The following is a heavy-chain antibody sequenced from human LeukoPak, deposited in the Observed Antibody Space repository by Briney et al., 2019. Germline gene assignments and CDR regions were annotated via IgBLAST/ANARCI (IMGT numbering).Heavy chain of an antibody. CDR3: ASSQGWFDP. CDR2: IYYSGST. Sequence: SETLSLTCSVSGGSISSYYWSCIPQPPGKGLEWIGHIYYSGSTNYNPSLKSRVTISVDTSKNQFSLKLSSVTAADTAVYYCASSQGWFDPWGQGTLVTVSS. CDR1: GGSISSYY. V-gene: IGHV4-59*01. J-gene: IGHJ5*02.